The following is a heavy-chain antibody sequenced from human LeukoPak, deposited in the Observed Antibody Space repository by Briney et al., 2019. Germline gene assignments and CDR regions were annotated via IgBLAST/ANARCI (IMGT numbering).Heavy chain of an antibody. D-gene: IGHD1-26*01. Sequence: GGSLRLSCAASGFRFSDYWMSWVRQAPGKGLEWVASINPDGSVGKYVDSVEGRFTISRDNAKNSLYLQMNTPRAEDTALYYCARATYSHTTWHYWGQGTLVTVSS. CDR1: GFRFSDYW. CDR2: INPDGSVG. V-gene: IGHV3-7*01. CDR3: ARATYSHTTWHY. J-gene: IGHJ4*02.